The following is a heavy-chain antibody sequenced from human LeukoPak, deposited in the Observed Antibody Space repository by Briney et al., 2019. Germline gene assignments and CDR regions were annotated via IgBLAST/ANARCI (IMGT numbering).Heavy chain of an antibody. CDR2: ISYDGSNK. Sequence: GGSLRLSCAASGFTFSSYAMHWVRQAPGKGLEWVAVISYDGSNKYYADSVKGRFTISRDNSKNTLYLQMNSLRAEDTAVYYCARPKLPDDTVTLYYFDYWGQGTLVTVSS. J-gene: IGHJ4*02. CDR3: ARPKLPDDTVTLYYFDY. V-gene: IGHV3-30-3*01. D-gene: IGHD4-17*01. CDR1: GFTFSSYA.